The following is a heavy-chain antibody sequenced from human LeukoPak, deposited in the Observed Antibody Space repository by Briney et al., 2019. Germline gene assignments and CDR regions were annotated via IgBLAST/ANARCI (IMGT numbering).Heavy chain of an antibody. CDR3: ARVPSGGNKFDP. V-gene: IGHV1-46*01. CDR1: TYTFTSYF. Sequence: ASVKVSCKASTYTFTSYFMHWVRQAPGQGIEWMGIINPSGGSTNYAQKFQGRVTMTRDMSTSTVYMELSSLRSEDTAVYYCARVPSGGNKFDPWGQGTLVTVSS. J-gene: IGHJ5*02. CDR2: INPSGGST. D-gene: IGHD6-25*01.